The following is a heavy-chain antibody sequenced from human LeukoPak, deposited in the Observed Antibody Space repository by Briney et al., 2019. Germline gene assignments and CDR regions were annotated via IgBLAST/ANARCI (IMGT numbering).Heavy chain of an antibody. D-gene: IGHD5-24*01. CDR2: ISSSSSTI. CDR1: GFTFSSYS. V-gene: IGHV3-48*04. CDR3: AKAAWGMATKWNWYYFDY. Sequence: GGSLRLSCAASGFTFSSYSMNWVRQAPGKGLEWVSYISSSSSTIYYADSVKGRFTISRDNAKNSLYLQMNSLRAEDTAVYYCAKAAWGMATKWNWYYFDYWGQGTLVTVSS. J-gene: IGHJ4*02.